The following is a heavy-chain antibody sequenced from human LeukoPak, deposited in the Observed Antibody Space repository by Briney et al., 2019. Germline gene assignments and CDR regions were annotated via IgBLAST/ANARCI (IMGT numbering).Heavy chain of an antibody. J-gene: IGHJ6*03. D-gene: IGHD5-24*01. CDR2: ISSGGTT. CDR1: GFIVSSNY. V-gene: IGHV3-66*01. CDR3: ARVEMATIWYYYYYMDV. Sequence: GGSLRLSCVASGFIVSSNYMSWVRQAPGKRLEWVSFISSGGTTSYADSVKGRFTISRDNAKNSLYLQMNSLRAEDTAVYYCARVEMATIWYYYYYMDVWGKGTTVTVSS.